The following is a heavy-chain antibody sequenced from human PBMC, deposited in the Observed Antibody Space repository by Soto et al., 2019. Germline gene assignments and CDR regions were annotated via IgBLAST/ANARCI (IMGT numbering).Heavy chain of an antibody. Sequence: QVQLQESGPGLVKPSGTLSLTCAVSSGSISSSNWWSWVRQAPGKGLEWIGDIYHSGSTNYNPSLKSRLTISVDKSNYQFSLQLSSMTAADTAVYYCARVSVRFYYMDVWGNGTTVTVSS. CDR1: SGSISSSNW. J-gene: IGHJ6*03. V-gene: IGHV4-4*02. CDR3: ARVSVRFYYMDV. CDR2: IYHSGST. D-gene: IGHD3-3*01.